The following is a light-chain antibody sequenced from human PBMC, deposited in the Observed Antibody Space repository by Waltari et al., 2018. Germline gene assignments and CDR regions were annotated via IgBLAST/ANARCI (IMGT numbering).Light chain of an antibody. J-gene: IGKJ2*01. V-gene: IGKV1-5*03. CDR3: QQYNSYSYT. CDR1: QSISSW. Sequence: DIQMTQSPFTLSASVGDRVTITCRASQSISSWLAWYQQKPGKAPKLLIYKASSLESGVPSRFSGSGSGTEFTLTISSLQPDDLATYYCQQYNSYSYTFGQGTKLEIK. CDR2: KAS.